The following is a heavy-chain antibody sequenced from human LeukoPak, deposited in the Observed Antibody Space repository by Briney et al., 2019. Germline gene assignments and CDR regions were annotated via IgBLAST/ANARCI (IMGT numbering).Heavy chain of an antibody. CDR1: GFTFSSYG. D-gene: IGHD3-10*01. CDR2: ISGSGGST. CDR3: ARITMVRGVISPVDY. V-gene: IGHV3-23*01. Sequence: PGGSLRLSCAASGFTFSSYGMSWVRQAPGKGLEWVSAISGSGGSTYYADSVKGRFTISRDNSKNTLYLQMNSLRAEDTAVYYCARITMVRGVISPVDYWGQGTLVTVSS. J-gene: IGHJ4*02.